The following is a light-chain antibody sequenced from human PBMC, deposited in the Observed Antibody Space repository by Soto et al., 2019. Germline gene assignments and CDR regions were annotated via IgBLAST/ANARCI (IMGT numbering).Light chain of an antibody. CDR1: SSDVGSYNR. CDR3: SSYTISSTYV. Sequence: QSALTQPPSVSGSPVQSVAISCTGTSSDVGSYNRVSWYQQPPGTAPKLMIYDVNNRPSGVPDRFSGSKSGNTASLTISGLQAEDEADYYCSSYTISSTYVFGTGIKVTVL. J-gene: IGLJ1*01. V-gene: IGLV2-18*02. CDR2: DVN.